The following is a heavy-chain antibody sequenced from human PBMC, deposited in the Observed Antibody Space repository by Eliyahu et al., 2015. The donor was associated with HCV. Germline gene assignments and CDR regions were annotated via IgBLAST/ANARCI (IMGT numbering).Heavy chain of an antibody. CDR3: ARGDHYSLEY. D-gene: IGHD5-18*01. Sequence: QVQLVQSGAEVKKPGASVXVSCKASGYTFXGXXIHWLRQAPGQGXEXMGRVVSNXGGTNYAQKYHGRVTLTRDTAINTAYMELSGLRSDDTAVYFCARGDHYSLEYWGQGTLVTVSS. CDR2: VVSNXGGT. CDR1: GYTFXGXX. J-gene: IGHJ4*02. V-gene: IGHV1-2*06.